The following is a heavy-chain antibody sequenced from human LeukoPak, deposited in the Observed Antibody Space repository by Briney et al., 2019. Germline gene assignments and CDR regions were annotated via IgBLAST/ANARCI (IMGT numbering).Heavy chain of an antibody. CDR1: GGTFSSYA. V-gene: IGHV1-69*01. Sequence: GSSVKVSCKASGGTFSSYAISWVRQAPGQGLEWMGGIIPIFGTANYAQKFQGRVTITADESTSTAYMELSSLRSEDTAVYYCARDRSAYCGGDCYSFDYWGQGTLVTVSS. CDR3: ARDRSAYCGGDCYSFDY. J-gene: IGHJ4*02. D-gene: IGHD2-21*02. CDR2: IIPIFGTA.